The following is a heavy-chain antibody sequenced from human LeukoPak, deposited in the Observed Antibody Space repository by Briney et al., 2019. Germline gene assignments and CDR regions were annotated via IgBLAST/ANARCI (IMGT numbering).Heavy chain of an antibody. D-gene: IGHD1-26*01. J-gene: IGHJ4*02. CDR3: AKEGFGNYYSAYFDY. V-gene: IGHV3-48*01. CDR1: GFTFSSYS. CDR2: ISSSGSTI. Sequence: GGSLRLSCAASGFTFSSYSMNWVRQAPGKGLEWVSYISSSGSTIYYADSVKGRFTISRDNSKNTLYLQMNGLRAEDTAVYYCAKEGFGNYYSAYFDYWGQGTLVTVSS.